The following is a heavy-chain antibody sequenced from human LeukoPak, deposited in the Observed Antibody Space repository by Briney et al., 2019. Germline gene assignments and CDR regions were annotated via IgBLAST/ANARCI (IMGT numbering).Heavy chain of an antibody. D-gene: IGHD1-26*01. Sequence: GGSLRLSCAASGFTFSRYAMHWVRQAPGKGLEYVSGISSIGGSTNYANSVKGRFTISRDNSKNTLYLQMGSLRVEDMAVYYCARDLRGSNAYWGQGTLVTVSS. V-gene: IGHV3-64*01. CDR2: ISSIGGST. CDR3: ARDLRGSNAY. J-gene: IGHJ4*02. CDR1: GFTFSRYA.